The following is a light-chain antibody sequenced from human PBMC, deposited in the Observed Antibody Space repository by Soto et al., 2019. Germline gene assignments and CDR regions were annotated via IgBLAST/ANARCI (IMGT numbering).Light chain of an antibody. Sequence: SALTHPPSASGSPGQSVTLSCTGSSSDIGDYNFVSWYQQHPGKAPKLLIYEVKKRPSGVPDRFSGSKSGNTASLTVSGLQAEDEADYYCSSYAGNNYFVFGSGTKVTVL. V-gene: IGLV2-8*01. CDR3: SSYAGNNYFV. J-gene: IGLJ1*01. CDR1: SSDIGDYNF. CDR2: EVK.